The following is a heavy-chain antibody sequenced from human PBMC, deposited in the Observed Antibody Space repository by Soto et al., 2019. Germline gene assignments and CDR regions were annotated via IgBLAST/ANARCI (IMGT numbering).Heavy chain of an antibody. CDR1: GFTISGAW. CDR3: TTGSVEGY. CDR2: IKTKTQGETT. V-gene: IGHV3-15*07. J-gene: IGHJ4*02. Sequence: EVQLVESGGGLVKPGGSLRLSCAASGFTISGAWMNWVRQAPGKGLEWVGRIKTKTQGETTDYAAPVKGRFTILRDDSENTLSLHMNSLKIEDTAVYYCTTGSVEGYWGQGTLVTVSS. D-gene: IGHD1-26*01.